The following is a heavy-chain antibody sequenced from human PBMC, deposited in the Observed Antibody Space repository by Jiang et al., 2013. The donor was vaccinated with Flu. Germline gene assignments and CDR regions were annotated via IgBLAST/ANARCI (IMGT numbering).Heavy chain of an antibody. CDR3: ARSHISTSYFDY. CDR2: INGGTGNT. J-gene: IGHJ4*02. Sequence: SGAEVKKPGASVKVSCKASGYTFTSHGIHWVRQAPGQRLEWMGWINGGTGNTKYSQKYQGRVTITRDTSASTVYMELSSLTSEDTAIYYCARSHISTSYFDYWGQGTL. D-gene: IGHD6-13*01. V-gene: IGHV1-3*01. CDR1: GYTFTSHG.